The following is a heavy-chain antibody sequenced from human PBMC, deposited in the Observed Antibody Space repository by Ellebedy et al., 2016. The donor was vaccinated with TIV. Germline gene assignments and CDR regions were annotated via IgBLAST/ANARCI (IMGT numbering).Heavy chain of an antibody. Sequence: MPSETLSLTCTVSGGSISNVGFYWSWIRQHPGKGLEWIGYIYYNGNTYYNPSLKSRVTISVDTSKNQFSLKLSSVTAVDTAVYYCARERPDYGDRYWYFDLWGRGTLVTVSS. CDR3: ARERPDYGDRYWYFDL. V-gene: IGHV4-31*03. D-gene: IGHD4-17*01. J-gene: IGHJ2*01. CDR1: GGSISNVGFY. CDR2: IYYNGNT.